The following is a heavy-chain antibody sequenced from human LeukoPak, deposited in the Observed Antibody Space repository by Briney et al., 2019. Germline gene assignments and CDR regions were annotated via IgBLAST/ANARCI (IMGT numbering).Heavy chain of an antibody. CDR1: GYTFTGYY. Sequence: ASVTVSCKASGYTFTGYYMHWVRQAPGQGLEWMGWINPNSGGTNYAQKFQGRVTMTRDTSISTAYMELSRLRSDDTAVYYCARDLETRDAFDIWGQGTMVTVSS. V-gene: IGHV1-2*02. J-gene: IGHJ3*02. CDR3: ARDLETRDAFDI. CDR2: INPNSGGT. D-gene: IGHD1-1*01.